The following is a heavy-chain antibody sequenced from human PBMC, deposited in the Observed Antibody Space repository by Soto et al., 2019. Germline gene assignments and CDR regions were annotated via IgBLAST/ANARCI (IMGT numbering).Heavy chain of an antibody. D-gene: IGHD3-22*01. Sequence: PGGSLRLSCAASGFTFSDHYMSWVRQAPGKGLEWVSAIYSGGSPYYGDSVKGRFTISRDNSQNTVYLQMDSLRPEDMAVYYCARLNFYDERFDYWGQGTLVTVSS. J-gene: IGHJ4*02. V-gene: IGHV3-53*01. CDR3: ARLNFYDERFDY. CDR1: GFTFSDHY. CDR2: IYSGGSP.